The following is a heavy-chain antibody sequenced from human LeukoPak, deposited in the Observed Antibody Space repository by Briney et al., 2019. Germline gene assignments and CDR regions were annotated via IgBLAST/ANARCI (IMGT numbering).Heavy chain of an antibody. D-gene: IGHD2-2*01. CDR1: GFTFSDYY. V-gene: IGHV3-11*01. Sequence: PGGSLRLSCAASGFTFSDYYMSWIRQAPGKGLEWVSYISSSGSTIYYADSVKGRFTISRDNAKNSLYLQMNSLRAEDTAVYYCGSCTSCNDYYYYNYMDVWGKGTTVTVSS. CDR3: GSCTSCNDYYYYNYMDV. J-gene: IGHJ6*03. CDR2: ISSSGSTI.